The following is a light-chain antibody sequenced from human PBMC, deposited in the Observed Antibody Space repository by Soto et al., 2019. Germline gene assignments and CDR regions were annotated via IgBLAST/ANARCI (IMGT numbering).Light chain of an antibody. Sequence: SVLTQYPGTLSLSPGERTTLSCRASQSISRYLAWYQQKPGQGPRLLIYGASSRATGTPDRFSGSGSGTDFTLTISRLEPEDFAVYYCQQYDSSPKTFGQGTKVDI. CDR1: QSISRY. V-gene: IGKV3-20*01. CDR2: GAS. CDR3: QQYDSSPKT. J-gene: IGKJ1*01.